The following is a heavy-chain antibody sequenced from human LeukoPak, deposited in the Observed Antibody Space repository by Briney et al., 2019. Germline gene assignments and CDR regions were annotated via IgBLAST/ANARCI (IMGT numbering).Heavy chain of an antibody. V-gene: IGHV3-30*02. Sequence: GGSLRLSCAASGFSFSDYGMHWVRQAPGKGLEWVSFIRKDGINTNYVDSVKGRFTISRDTSNKMVYLQMNSLRTEDMAVYYWEKDPGGKRWIFDYGGRGFLVAVP. J-gene: IGHJ4*02. CDR1: GFSFSDYG. CDR3: EKDPGGKRWIFDY. D-gene: IGHD4-23*01. CDR2: IRKDGINT.